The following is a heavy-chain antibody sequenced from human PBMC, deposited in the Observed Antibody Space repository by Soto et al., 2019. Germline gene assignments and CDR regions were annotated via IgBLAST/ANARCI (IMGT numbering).Heavy chain of an antibody. Sequence: QLQLQESGPGLVKPSETLSLTCTVSGGSISSSGFYWAWLRQPPGKGLEWIGSIYYSGNTYYNPSLKSRISISIDTSKNQFSLNLSSVTATDTAVYYCARRSGTYTPWSFDYWGQGTLVTVSS. D-gene: IGHD3-10*01. CDR2: IYYSGNT. V-gene: IGHV4-39*01. CDR3: ARRSGTYTPWSFDY. CDR1: GGSISSSGFY. J-gene: IGHJ4*02.